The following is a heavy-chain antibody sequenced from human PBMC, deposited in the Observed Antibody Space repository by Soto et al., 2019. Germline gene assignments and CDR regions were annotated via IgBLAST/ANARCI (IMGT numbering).Heavy chain of an antibody. CDR3: ARDAPDYCGGDCYP. J-gene: IGHJ5*02. Sequence: QVQLVQSGAEVKKPGASVKVSCKTSGYTFTSYDINWVRQATGQGLEWMGWMNPNSGNTGYAQKFQGRVTMTRNTSRSTAYMELSSLRSEDTAVYYCARDAPDYCGGDCYPWGQGTLVTVSS. CDR2: MNPNSGNT. CDR1: GYTFTSYD. D-gene: IGHD2-21*02. V-gene: IGHV1-8*01.